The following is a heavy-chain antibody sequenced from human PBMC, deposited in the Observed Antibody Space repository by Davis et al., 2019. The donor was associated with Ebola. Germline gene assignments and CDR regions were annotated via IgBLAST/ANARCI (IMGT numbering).Heavy chain of an antibody. J-gene: IGHJ4*02. CDR1: GFTFSSYA. CDR3: AKDETGWTRFDF. Sequence: GESLKISCAASGFTFSSYAMHWVRQAPGKGLEWVAVISYDGSNKYYADSVKGRFTISRDNSKKTLYLQMNSLRSEDTAVYYCAKDETGWTRFDFWGQGTLVTVSS. V-gene: IGHV3-30*04. CDR2: ISYDGSNK. D-gene: IGHD1-1*01.